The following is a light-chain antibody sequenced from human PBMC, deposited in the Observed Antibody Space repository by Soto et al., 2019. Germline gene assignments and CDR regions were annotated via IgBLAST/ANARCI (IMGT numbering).Light chain of an antibody. V-gene: IGLV2-14*01. J-gene: IGLJ2*01. CDR3: TSYTSTISHVL. Sequence: QSALTQPASVSGSPGQSITISCTGSSSDVGGYNYVSWYQQHPGKAPKLIISEVSNWPSGVSTRFSGSKSGNTASLTISGLQAEDEADYYCTSYTSTISHVLFGGGTKLTVL. CDR1: SSDVGGYNY. CDR2: EVS.